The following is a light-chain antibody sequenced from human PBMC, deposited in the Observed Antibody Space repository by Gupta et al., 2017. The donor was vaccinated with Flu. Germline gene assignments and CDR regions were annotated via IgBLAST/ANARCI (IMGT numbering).Light chain of an antibody. CDR1: SSDVGAYNY. J-gene: IGLJ2*01. Sequence: QSALTQPASVSGSLGQSITISCTGTSSDVGAYNYVSWYQQYPGKSPKLLVYEVTASLSDRLSASKSGNTASLTISGLQAADEAHYYCMSYTTSGTLVFGGGTKVTVL. CDR2: EVT. V-gene: IGLV2-14*01. CDR3: MSYTTSGTLV.